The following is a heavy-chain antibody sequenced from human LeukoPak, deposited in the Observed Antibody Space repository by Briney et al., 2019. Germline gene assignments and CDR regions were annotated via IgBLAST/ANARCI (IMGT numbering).Heavy chain of an antibody. CDR1: GYSISSGYY. CDR3: ARQFEQWLVPGEFDY. CDR2: IYHSGST. J-gene: IGHJ4*02. D-gene: IGHD6-19*01. V-gene: IGHV4-38-2*01. Sequence: SETLSLTCAVSGYSISSGYYWGWIRPPPGKGLERIGSIYHSGSTYYNPSLKSRVTISVDTSKNQFSLKLSSVTAADTAVYYCARQFEQWLVPGEFDYWGQGTLVTVSS.